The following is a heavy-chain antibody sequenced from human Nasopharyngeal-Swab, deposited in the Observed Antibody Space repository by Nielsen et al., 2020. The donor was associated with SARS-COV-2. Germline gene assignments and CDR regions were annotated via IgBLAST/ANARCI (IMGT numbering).Heavy chain of an antibody. Sequence: GGSLRLSCKGSGYRFISYWIGWVRQMPGKGLEWMGIIYPGDSDTRYSPSFQGQVTISADKSINTAYLQWSSLTASDTAVYYCARTAIEGGYYRGDAFDIWGQGTMVTVSS. V-gene: IGHV5-51*01. J-gene: IGHJ3*02. D-gene: IGHD3-22*01. CDR1: GYRFISYW. CDR3: ARTAIEGGYYRGDAFDI. CDR2: IYPGDSDT.